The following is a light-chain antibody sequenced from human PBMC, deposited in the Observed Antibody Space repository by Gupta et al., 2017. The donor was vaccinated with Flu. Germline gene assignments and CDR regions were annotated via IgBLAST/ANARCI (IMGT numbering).Light chain of an antibody. Sequence: DIQMTQSPSSLSASVGDRVTITCRASQSISSYLNWYQQKRGKAPKLLIYAASSLQSGVPSRFSGSGSGTDFTLTISSRQPEDFATYYCQQSYSTPRITFGQGTRLEIK. J-gene: IGKJ5*01. CDR1: QSISSY. V-gene: IGKV1-39*01. CDR3: QQSYSTPRIT. CDR2: AAS.